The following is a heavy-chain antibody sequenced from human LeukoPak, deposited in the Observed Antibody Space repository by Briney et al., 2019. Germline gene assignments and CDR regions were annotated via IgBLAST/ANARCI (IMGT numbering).Heavy chain of an antibody. CDR2: IHGDGST. Sequence: GGSLRLSCAASGFTVSSKYMSWVRQAPGKGLEWVSVIHGDGSTYYADSAKGRFTISRDNSKNTLYLQMNSLRAEDTAVYYCARDSRSYCSGGSCYEVRDYWGQGTLVTVSS. J-gene: IGHJ4*02. V-gene: IGHV3-66*02. CDR3: ARDSRSYCSGGSCYEVRDY. CDR1: GFTVSSKY. D-gene: IGHD2-15*01.